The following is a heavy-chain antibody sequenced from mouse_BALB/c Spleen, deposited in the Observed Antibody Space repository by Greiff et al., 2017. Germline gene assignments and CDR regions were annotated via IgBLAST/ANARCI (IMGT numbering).Heavy chain of an antibody. Sequence: EVQGVESGGGLVQPGGSRKLSCAASGFTFSSFGMHWVRQAPEKGLEWVAYISSGSSTIYYADTVKGRFTISRDNPKNTLFLQMTSLRSEDTAMYYCAKGGYGNYVSFAYWGQGTLVTVSA. CDR3: AKGGYGNYVSFAY. D-gene: IGHD2-10*02. CDR2: ISSGSSTI. J-gene: IGHJ3*01. CDR1: GFTFSSFG. V-gene: IGHV5-17*02.